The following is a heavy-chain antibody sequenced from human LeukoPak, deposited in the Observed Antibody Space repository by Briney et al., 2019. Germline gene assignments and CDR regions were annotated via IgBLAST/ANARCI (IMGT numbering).Heavy chain of an antibody. Sequence: GGSLRLSCAASGFTFSDYYMTWIRQAPGKGLEWVSYISNSGTAKYYADSVKGRFTISRDNAKNSLYLQLNRLRADDTAVYYCARRVIRGLNGWFDPWGQGTLVTVSS. CDR3: ARRVIRGLNGWFDP. CDR2: ISNSGTAK. CDR1: GFTFSDYY. J-gene: IGHJ5*02. V-gene: IGHV3-11*01. D-gene: IGHD3/OR15-3a*01.